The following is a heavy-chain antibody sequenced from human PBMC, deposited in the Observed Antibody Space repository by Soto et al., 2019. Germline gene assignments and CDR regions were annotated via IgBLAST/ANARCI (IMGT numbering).Heavy chain of an antibody. CDR2: INHSGST. J-gene: IGHJ6*02. CDR3: ARGGGRAVVVPAAIMAGNPGGSYYGMDV. Sequence: SETLSLTCAVYGGSFSGYYWSWIRQPPGKGLEWIGEINHSGSTNYNPSLKSRVTISVDTSKNQFSLKLSSVTVADTAVYYCARGGGRAVVVPAAIMAGNPGGSYYGMDVWGQGTTVTVSS. D-gene: IGHD2-2*01. CDR1: GGSFSGYY. V-gene: IGHV4-34*01.